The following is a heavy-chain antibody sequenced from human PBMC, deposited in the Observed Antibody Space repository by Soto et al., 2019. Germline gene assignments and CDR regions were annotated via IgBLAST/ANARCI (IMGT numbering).Heavy chain of an antibody. CDR3: VRRSVPHSVSPLEPWSDALDI. D-gene: IGHD1-26*01. CDR2: VSYNGNNK. V-gene: IGHV3-30*04. Sequence: QVQPVESGGGVVQPGRSLRLSCAASGFSISTYALHWVRQAPGKGPEWVAIVSYNGNNKHYADSGKGPFTISRDNSKNTVDLQMNSLRAEYTAMYYCVRRSVPHSVSPLEPWSDALDIWGQGTMVTVSS. J-gene: IGHJ3*02. CDR1: GFSISTYA.